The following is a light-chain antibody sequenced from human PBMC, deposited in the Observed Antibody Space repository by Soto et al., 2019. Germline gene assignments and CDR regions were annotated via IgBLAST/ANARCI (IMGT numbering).Light chain of an antibody. V-gene: IGKV3-15*01. CDR3: QQYHNWPGT. CDR1: QNISSN. Sequence: EIVMTQSPGTLSVSPGESATLSCRVSQNISSNLAWYQQNPGQAPRLLIYGAYSRATAIPARFSGSGSGTAFTLTISSLQSEDFAVYLCQQYHNWPGTFGQGTKLEIK. CDR2: GAY. J-gene: IGKJ2*01.